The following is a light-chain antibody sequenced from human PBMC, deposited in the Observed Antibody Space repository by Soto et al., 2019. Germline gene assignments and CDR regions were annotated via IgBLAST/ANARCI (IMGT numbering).Light chain of an antibody. CDR3: QQYNSYSWT. V-gene: IGKV1-5*03. J-gene: IGKJ1*01. CDR2: KAS. Sequence: IKMYQSPSTLSATVGDRVTITCRASQSISSWLAWYQQKPGKAPKLLIYKASSLESGVPSRFSGSGSGTEFTLTISSLQPDDFATYYCQQYNSYSWTFGQGTKVDIK. CDR1: QSISSW.